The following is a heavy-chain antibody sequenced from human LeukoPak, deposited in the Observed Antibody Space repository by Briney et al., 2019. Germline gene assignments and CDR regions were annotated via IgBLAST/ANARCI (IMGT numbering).Heavy chain of an antibody. D-gene: IGHD5-12*01. V-gene: IGHV3-48*03. Sequence: PGGSLRLSCAASGFTLSNYEINWVRQAPGKGLEWLSYIDSSGGSKFYADSVTGRFTVSRDNAKNSLYLQLNSLRVEDTALYYSARETPTIKGDAFDIWGQGTMVTVSS. CDR2: IDSSGGSK. CDR1: GFTLSNYE. CDR3: ARETPTIKGDAFDI. J-gene: IGHJ3*02.